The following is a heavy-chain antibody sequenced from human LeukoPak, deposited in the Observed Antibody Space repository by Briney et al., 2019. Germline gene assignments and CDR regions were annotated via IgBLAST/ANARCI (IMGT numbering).Heavy chain of an antibody. Sequence: APVKASCKASGYTFTSYYMHWVRQAPGQGREWMGIINPSGGSTSYAQKFQGRVIMTRDTSTSTDYMELSSLRSEDAAVYYCARWGGVGMDVWGQGTTLIVSS. CDR3: ARWGGVGMDV. CDR2: INPSGGST. J-gene: IGHJ6*02. D-gene: IGHD2-8*01. CDR1: GYTFTSYY. V-gene: IGHV1-46*01.